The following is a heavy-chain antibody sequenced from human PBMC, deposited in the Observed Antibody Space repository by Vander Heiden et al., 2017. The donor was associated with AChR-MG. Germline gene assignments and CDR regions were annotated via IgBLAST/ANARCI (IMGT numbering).Heavy chain of an antibody. CDR2: IYYSGRT. D-gene: IGHD3-22*01. Sequence: QLQLQESGPGLVKPSETLSLTCTVSGGSISSSSYSWGWIRQPPGKGLEWIGSIYYSGRTYYNPSLKSRVTISVDTSKNQFSLKLSSVTAADTAVYYCARHRLYYYDSSGYRIYWGQGTLVTVSS. CDR3: ARHRLYYYDSSGYRIY. V-gene: IGHV4-39*01. J-gene: IGHJ4*02. CDR1: GGSISSSSYS.